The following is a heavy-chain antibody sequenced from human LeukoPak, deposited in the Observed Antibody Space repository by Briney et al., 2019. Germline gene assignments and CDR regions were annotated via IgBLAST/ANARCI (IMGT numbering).Heavy chain of an antibody. V-gene: IGHV3-49*04. CDR3: TRDQAPYY. CDR1: GFTFSSYE. CDR2: IASETYGGTA. Sequence: PGGSLRLSCAASGFTFSSYEMNWVRQAPGKGLEWVGFIASETYGGTAEYVASVKGRFTISRDDSKSIVYLQMNSLKTEDTAVYYCTRDQAPYYWGQGTMVTVSS. J-gene: IGHJ4*02.